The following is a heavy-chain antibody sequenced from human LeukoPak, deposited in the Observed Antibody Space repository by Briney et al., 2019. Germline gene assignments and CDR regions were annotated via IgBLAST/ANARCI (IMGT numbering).Heavy chain of an antibody. J-gene: IGHJ4*02. CDR2: IRDDGSTR. Sequence: PGGSLRLSCAASGFTFSRSGLHWVRQAPGKGLEWVTFIRDDGSTRYCAESVKGRFTVSRDNSKNTLYLQMDSLRIEDTAVYYCAKVPHSWGLFDSWGQGTLVTVSS. CDR3: AKVPHSWGLFDS. D-gene: IGHD3-16*01. V-gene: IGHV3-30*02. CDR1: GFTFSRSG.